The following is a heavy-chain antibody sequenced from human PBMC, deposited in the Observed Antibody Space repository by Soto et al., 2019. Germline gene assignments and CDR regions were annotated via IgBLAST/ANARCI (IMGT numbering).Heavy chain of an antibody. D-gene: IGHD2-8*01. CDR3: ARGHATDCSNGVCSCFYHHSMDF. V-gene: IGHV1-2*04. CDR2: INPKSGGT. J-gene: IGHJ6*02. CDR1: GYSFSDYH. Sequence: ASVKVSCKASGYSFSDYHIHWVRQAPGQGLEWLGRINPKSGGTSSAQKFQGWVTMTRDTSISTAYMELTRLTSDDTAVYFCARGHATDCSNGVCSCFYHHSMDFWGQGTTVTVSS.